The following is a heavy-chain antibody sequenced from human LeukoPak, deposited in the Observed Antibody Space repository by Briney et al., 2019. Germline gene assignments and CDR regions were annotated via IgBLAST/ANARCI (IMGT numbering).Heavy chain of an antibody. V-gene: IGHV1-18*01. CDR1: GYTFSNYA. CDR3: ARGTSTTNNYDILTGYYLSYYYYGMDV. CDR2: ISAYNGNR. J-gene: IGHJ6*02. D-gene: IGHD3-9*01. Sequence: ASVKVSCKASGYTFSNYAFSWVRQAPGQGLEWMGWISAYNGNRKYAQKFQGRVTMTRNTSISTAYMELSSLRSEDTAVYYCARGTSTTNNYDILTGYYLSYYYYGMDVWGQGTTVTVSS.